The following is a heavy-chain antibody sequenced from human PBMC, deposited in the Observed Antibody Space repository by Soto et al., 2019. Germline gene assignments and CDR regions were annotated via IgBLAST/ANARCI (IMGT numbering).Heavy chain of an antibody. D-gene: IGHD2-8*01. Sequence: SETLSLTCTVSGGSISSSSYYWGWIRQPPGKGLEWIGEVYHSGSTRYNPSLKGRVTISVDKPNNQFSLKLTSMTGADTAVYYCATRPPQIGVPLLPFPSCGQGTPVTVSS. J-gene: IGHJ5*02. V-gene: IGHV4-39*07. CDR2: VYHSGST. CDR1: GGSISSSSYY. CDR3: ATRPPQIGVPLLPFPS.